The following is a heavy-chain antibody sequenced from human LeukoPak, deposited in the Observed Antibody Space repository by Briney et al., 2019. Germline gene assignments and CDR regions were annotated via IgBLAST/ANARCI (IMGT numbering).Heavy chain of an antibody. CDR3: ARDPVYYDFWSCYWIGVGFDP. CDR1: TFTXYG. Sequence: TFTXYGXXXVRQAPGQGLXXXXXISAXNGNTNYAQQLQGRVTITTDTSTSTDYRELRRLRSGDTAVYYCARDPVYYDFWSCYWIGVGFDPWGQGTLVTVSS. J-gene: IGHJ5*02. D-gene: IGHD3-3*01. CDR2: ISAXNGNT. V-gene: IGHV1-18*01.